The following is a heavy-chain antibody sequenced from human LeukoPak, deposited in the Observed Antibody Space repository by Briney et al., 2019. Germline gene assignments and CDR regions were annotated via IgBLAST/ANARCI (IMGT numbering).Heavy chain of an antibody. CDR3: ANWKTMVRGVPHIYYMDV. V-gene: IGHV1-2*02. CDR2: INPNSGGT. Sequence: ASVKVSCKASGYTFTGYYMHWVRQAPGQGLEWMGWINPNSGGTNYAQKFQGRVTMTRDTSISTAYMELSSLRAEDTAVYYCANWKTMVRGVPHIYYMDVWGKGTTVTVSS. J-gene: IGHJ6*03. D-gene: IGHD3-10*01. CDR1: GYTFTGYY.